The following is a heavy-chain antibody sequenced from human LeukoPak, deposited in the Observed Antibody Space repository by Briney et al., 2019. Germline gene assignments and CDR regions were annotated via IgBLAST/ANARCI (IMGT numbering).Heavy chain of an antibody. CDR2: ISGSGGST. V-gene: IGHV3-23*01. CDR3: AKPKFDSSGYYLLPFDY. Sequence: PGGSLRLSCAASGFTFSSYEMNWVRQAPGKGLEWVSAISGSGGSTYYADSVKGRFTISRDNSKNTLYLQMNSLRAEDTAGYYCAKPKFDSSGYYLLPFDYWGQGTLVTVSS. CDR1: GFTFSSYE. J-gene: IGHJ4*02. D-gene: IGHD3-22*01.